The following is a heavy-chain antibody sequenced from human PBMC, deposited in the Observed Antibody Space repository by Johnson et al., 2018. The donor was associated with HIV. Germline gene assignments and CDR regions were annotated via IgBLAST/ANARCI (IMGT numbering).Heavy chain of an antibody. V-gene: IGHV3-7*01. CDR3: AREIIAAADDI. CDR1: GFTFSSYT. CDR2: INQDRGEK. Sequence: VQLVESGGGVVQPGRSLRLSCAASGFTFSSYTMHWVRQAPGKGLEWVANINQDRGEKIYVDSVKGRFTISRDNAENSLYLQMNSLRAEDTAVYYCAREIIAAADDIWGQGTMVTVSS. J-gene: IGHJ3*02. D-gene: IGHD6-13*01.